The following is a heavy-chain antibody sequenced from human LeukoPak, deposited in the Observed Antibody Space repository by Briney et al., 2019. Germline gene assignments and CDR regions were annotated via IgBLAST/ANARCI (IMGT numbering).Heavy chain of an antibody. CDR1: GSTFSSYA. Sequence: GRSLRLSCAASGSTFSSYAMSWVPQAPGKGLEWVSAISGSGGSTYYADSVKGRFTISRDNSKNTLYLQMNSLRAEDTAVYYCAKNRVEAPYYYYYYMDVWGKGTTVTVSS. J-gene: IGHJ6*03. CDR3: AKNRVEAPYYYYYYMDV. D-gene: IGHD3-10*01. CDR2: ISGSGGST. V-gene: IGHV3-23*01.